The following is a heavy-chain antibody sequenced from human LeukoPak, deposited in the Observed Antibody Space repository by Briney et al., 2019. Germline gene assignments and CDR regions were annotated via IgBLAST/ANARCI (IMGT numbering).Heavy chain of an antibody. CDR3: AKDQKRGYSYGYLFYYYYMDV. Sequence: PGGSLRLSCAASGFTFSTYGMHWVRQAPGKGLEWVAFVRYDGSKKYYTNSVKGRFTISRDNSKNTLYLQVNSLRAEDTAVYYCAKDQKRGYSYGYLFYYYYMDVWGKGTTVTVSS. D-gene: IGHD5-18*01. CDR2: VRYDGSKK. CDR1: GFTFSTYG. V-gene: IGHV3-30*02. J-gene: IGHJ6*03.